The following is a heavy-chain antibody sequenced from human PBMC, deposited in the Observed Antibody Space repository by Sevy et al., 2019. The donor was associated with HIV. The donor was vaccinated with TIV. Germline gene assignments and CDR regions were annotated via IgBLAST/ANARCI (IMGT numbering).Heavy chain of an antibody. Sequence: SETLSLTCTVSGGSISSGSYYWSWIRQPAGKGLEWIGRIYTSGSTNYNPSLKSRVTMSVDTSKNQFSLKLSSVTAADTAVYYCAREGPALFEWRAKYYFDYWGQGTLVTVSS. D-gene: IGHD3-3*01. CDR1: GGSISSGSYY. J-gene: IGHJ4*02. CDR3: AREGPALFEWRAKYYFDY. CDR2: IYTSGST. V-gene: IGHV4-61*02.